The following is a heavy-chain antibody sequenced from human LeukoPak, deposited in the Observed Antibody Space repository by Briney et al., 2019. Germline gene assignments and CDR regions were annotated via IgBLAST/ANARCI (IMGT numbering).Heavy chain of an antibody. CDR3: ARFNLPNYYDSSGYSSH. CDR1: GESFSGYY. V-gene: IGHV4-34*01. J-gene: IGHJ4*02. Sequence: PSETLSLTCAVYGESFSGYYWNWIRQPPGKGLEWIGEIDHSGSTNYNPSLKSRVTVSVDTSKNQFSLKLSSVTAADTAVYYCARFNLPNYYDSSGYSSHWGQGTLVTVSS. CDR2: IDHSGST. D-gene: IGHD3-22*01.